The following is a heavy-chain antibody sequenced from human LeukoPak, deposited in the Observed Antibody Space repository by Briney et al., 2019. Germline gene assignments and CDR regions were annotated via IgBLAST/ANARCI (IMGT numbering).Heavy chain of an antibody. CDR3: ARLWAGDAWWFFPNWFDP. V-gene: IGHV4-61*09. CDR2: IYASGST. CDR1: GGSISSGYYY. Sequence: PSETLSLTCSVSGGSISSGYYYWTWIRQPAGKGLEYIGHIYASGSTNYNPSLKSRVTISVDTSKNQFSLKLSSVTAADTAVYYCARLWAGDAWWFFPNWFDPWGQGTLVTVSS. D-gene: IGHD2-15*01. J-gene: IGHJ5*02.